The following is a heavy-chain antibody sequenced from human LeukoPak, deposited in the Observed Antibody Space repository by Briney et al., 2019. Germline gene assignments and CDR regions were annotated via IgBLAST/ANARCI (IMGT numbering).Heavy chain of an antibody. V-gene: IGHV3-48*02. J-gene: IGHJ3*02. D-gene: IGHD3-10*01. CDR1: GFTFSSYA. Sequence: GGSLRLSCAASGFTFSSYAMSWVRQAPGKGLEWVSYISSSSSTIYYADSVKGRFTISRDNAKNSLYLQMNSLRDEDTAVYYCAVLLSYPGAFDIWGQGTMVTVSS. CDR2: ISSSSSTI. CDR3: AVLLSYPGAFDI.